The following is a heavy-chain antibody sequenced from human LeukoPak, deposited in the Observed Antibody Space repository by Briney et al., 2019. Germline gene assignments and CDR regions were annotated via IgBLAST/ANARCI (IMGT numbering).Heavy chain of an antibody. J-gene: IGHJ4*02. CDR1: GFNFNDYA. Sequence: GGSLRLSCAASGFNFNDYAMTWVRQAPGKGLEWVSGISGGSGNRDYGDSVKGRFTISRDNSKSTLYLQMSGLRAEDTAVYYCARVRNWGPSDYWGQGTLVTVSS. D-gene: IGHD7-27*01. V-gene: IGHV3-23*01. CDR3: ARVRNWGPSDY. CDR2: ISGGSGNR.